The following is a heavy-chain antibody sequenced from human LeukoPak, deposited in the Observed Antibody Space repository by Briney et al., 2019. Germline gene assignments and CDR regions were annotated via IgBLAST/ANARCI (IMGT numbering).Heavy chain of an antibody. CDR3: AKEGYYGSGSFPDS. V-gene: IGHV3-21*01. Sequence: GGSLRLSCAASGFTFSSYSMNWVRQAPGKGLEWVSSISSSSSYIYYADSVKGRFTISRDNAKNSLYLQMNSLRAEDTAVYYCAKEGYYGSGSFPDSWGQGTLSPSPQ. D-gene: IGHD3-10*01. CDR2: ISSSSSYI. CDR1: GFTFSSYS. J-gene: IGHJ4*02.